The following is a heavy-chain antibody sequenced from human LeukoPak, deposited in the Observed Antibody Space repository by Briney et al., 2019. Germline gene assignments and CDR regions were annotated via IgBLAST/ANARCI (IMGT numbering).Heavy chain of an antibody. D-gene: IGHD3-16*01. V-gene: IGHV3-21*01. CDR2: ISSSSSYI. CDR1: GFTFSSYS. CDR3: ARDYAGYYYYMDV. J-gene: IGHJ6*03. Sequence: GGSLRLSCAASGFTFSSYSMNWVRQAPGKGLEWVSSISSSSSYIYYADSVKGRSTISRDNAKNSLYLQMNSLRAEDTAVYYCARDYAGYYYYMDVWGKGTTVTVSS.